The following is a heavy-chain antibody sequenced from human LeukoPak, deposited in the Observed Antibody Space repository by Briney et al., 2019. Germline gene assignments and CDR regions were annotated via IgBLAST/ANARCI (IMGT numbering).Heavy chain of an antibody. CDR2: ISYDGSNE. CDR3: ARASGYYSGYYYYYMDV. V-gene: IGHV3-30*01. D-gene: IGHD3-22*01. CDR1: GFTFSSYA. Sequence: PGRSLRLSCAASGFTFSSYAMHWVRQAPGKGLEWVAVISYDGSNEYYADSVKGRFTISRDNSKNTLYLQMNSLRAEDTAVYYCARASGYYSGYYYYYMDVWGKGTTVTVSS. J-gene: IGHJ6*03.